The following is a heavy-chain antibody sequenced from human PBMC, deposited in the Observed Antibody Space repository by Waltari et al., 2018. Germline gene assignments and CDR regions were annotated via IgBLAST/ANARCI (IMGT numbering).Heavy chain of an antibody. CDR1: GFTCSSYS. V-gene: IGHV3-48*04. CDR3: ARDRDWAFDI. CDR2: ISGDSGSI. D-gene: IGHD2-21*01. Sequence: EVQLVESGGGLVQPGGSRRLSCAASGFTCSSYSWNWFRQAPGKGLDWVSYISGDSGSIHYADSVKGRITVSRDNAKNSLYLQMSSLIAEDTAVFYCARDRDWAFDIWGQGTMVTVSS. J-gene: IGHJ3*02.